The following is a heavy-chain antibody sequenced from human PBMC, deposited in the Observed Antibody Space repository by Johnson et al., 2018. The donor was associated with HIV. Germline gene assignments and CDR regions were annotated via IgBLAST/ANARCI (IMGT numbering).Heavy chain of an antibody. V-gene: IGHV3-30*04. CDR2: ISYDGSNK. D-gene: IGHD3-22*01. CDR1: GFTFSSYA. J-gene: IGHJ3*02. Sequence: VQLVESGGCVVQPGRSLRLSCAASGFTFSSYAMHWVRQAPGKGLEWVAVISYDGSNKYYADSVKGRFTISRDNSKNTLYLQMNSLRAEDTAVYYCAREYYYDRSGYNAFDIWGQGTMVTVSS. CDR3: AREYYYDRSGYNAFDI.